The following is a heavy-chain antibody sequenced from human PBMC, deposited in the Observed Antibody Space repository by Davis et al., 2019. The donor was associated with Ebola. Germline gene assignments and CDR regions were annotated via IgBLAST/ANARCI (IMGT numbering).Heavy chain of an antibody. Sequence: GESLKISCSASGFTFSAHTMHWVRQAPGKGLEWVSVIYSGGSTYYADSVKGRFTISRHNSKNTLYLQMNSLRAEDTAVYYCAREGLDTAMFYYYGMDVWGQGTTVTVSS. CDR2: IYSGGST. CDR1: GFTFSAHT. CDR3: AREGLDTAMFYYYGMDV. J-gene: IGHJ6*02. D-gene: IGHD5-18*01. V-gene: IGHV3-66*01.